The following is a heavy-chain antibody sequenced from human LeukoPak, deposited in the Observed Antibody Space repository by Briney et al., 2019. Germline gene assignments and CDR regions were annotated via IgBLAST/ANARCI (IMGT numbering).Heavy chain of an antibody. CDR3: ARGRYSSSWYVMTYFDY. V-gene: IGHV1-3*01. CDR1: GYTFTSYG. J-gene: IGHJ4*02. CDR2: IDAGNGNT. D-gene: IGHD6-13*01. Sequence: ASVKVSCKASGYTFTSYGISWVRQAPGQRLEWMGWIDAGNGNTKYSQKFQGRVTITRDTSASTAYMELSSLRSEDTAVYYCARGRYSSSWYVMTYFDYWGQGTLVTVSS.